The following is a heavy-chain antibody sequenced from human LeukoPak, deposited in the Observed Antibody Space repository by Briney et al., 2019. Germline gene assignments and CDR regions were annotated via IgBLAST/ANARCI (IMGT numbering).Heavy chain of an antibody. CDR1: GYTFSSYD. D-gene: IGHD1-1*01. V-gene: IGHV7-4-1*02. CDR3: ARVPYNWNDWFDP. J-gene: IGHJ5*02. CDR2: INTNTGNP. Sequence: GASVKVSCKASGYTFSSYDMNWVRQAPGQGLEWMGWINTNTGNPTYAQGFTGRFVFSLDTSVSTAYLQISSLKAEDTAVYYCARVPYNWNDWFDPWGQGTLVTVSS.